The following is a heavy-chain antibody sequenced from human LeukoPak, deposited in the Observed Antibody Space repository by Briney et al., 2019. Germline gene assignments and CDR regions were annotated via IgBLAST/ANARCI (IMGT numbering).Heavy chain of an antibody. CDR1: GFTFNNYW. V-gene: IGHV3-7*01. J-gene: IGHJ4*02. D-gene: IGHD1-26*01. CDR3: ARDKIVGATFFDY. Sequence: GGSLRLSCAASGFTFNNYWMSWVRQAQGKGLEWVANIKQDGSEKYYADSVKGRFTISRDNAKNSLYLQMDSLRAEDTAVYYCARDKIVGATFFDYWGQGTLVTVSS. CDR2: IKQDGSEK.